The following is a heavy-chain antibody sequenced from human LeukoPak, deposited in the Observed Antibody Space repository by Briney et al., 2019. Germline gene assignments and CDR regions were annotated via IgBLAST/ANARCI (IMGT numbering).Heavy chain of an antibody. CDR2: VHHFGTT. D-gene: IGHD3-10*01. Sequence: SGTLSLTCVVSGASIISSNWCGWVRQPPGKGLEWIGEVHHFGTTNYNASLKSRATISIDKSKNQFSLRLTSVTAADTAVYYCAKSNGYGLVDIWGQGTMVTVSS. J-gene: IGHJ3*02. V-gene: IGHV4-4*02. CDR1: GASIISSNW. CDR3: AKSNGYGLVDI.